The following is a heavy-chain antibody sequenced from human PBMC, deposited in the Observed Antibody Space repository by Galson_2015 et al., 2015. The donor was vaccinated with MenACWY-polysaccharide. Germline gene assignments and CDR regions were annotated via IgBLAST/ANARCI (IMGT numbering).Heavy chain of an antibody. Sequence: SETLSLTCTVSGGSVGSSRYSWGWIRQPPGKGLEWIGSFYYSGSTYYNPSLKSRVTISVDTSKNQFSLNLNSATASDTAVYYCARNCNPWYSSLPYYFDYWGQGTLVTVSS. CDR1: GGSVGSSRYS. V-gene: IGHV4-39*01. CDR2: FYYSGST. CDR3: ARNCNPWYSSLPYYFDY. J-gene: IGHJ4*02. D-gene: IGHD6-19*01.